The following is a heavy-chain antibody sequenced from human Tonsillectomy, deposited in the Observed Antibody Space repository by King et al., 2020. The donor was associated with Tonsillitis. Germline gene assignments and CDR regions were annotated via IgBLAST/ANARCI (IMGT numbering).Heavy chain of an antibody. D-gene: IGHD3-22*01. V-gene: IGHV4-30-2*01. CDR2: IYHSGST. CDR1: GGSISSGGYS. CDR3: AREVGNDSSGYSLDY. J-gene: IGHJ4*02. Sequence: QLQESGSGLVKPSQTLSLTCAVSGGSISSGGYSWSWIRQPPGKGLEWIGYIYHSGSTYYNPSLKSRVTISVDRSKNQFSLKLSSVTAADTAVYYCAREVGNDSSGYSLDYWGQGTLVTVSS.